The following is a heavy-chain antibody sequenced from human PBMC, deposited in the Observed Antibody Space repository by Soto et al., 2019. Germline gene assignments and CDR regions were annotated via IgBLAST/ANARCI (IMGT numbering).Heavy chain of an antibody. J-gene: IGHJ5*01. CDR2: VYYRGSI. D-gene: IGHD3-16*01. CDR3: ARVTFTPNWFDS. Sequence: SETLSLTCTVSGDSISSPDYYWSWIRQAPGKGLELIGYVYYRGSIYYTPSFESRVSISIDTSKNQFSLRLTSVTAADSAVYFCARVTFTPNWFDSWGQGILVTVS. V-gene: IGHV4-30-4*01. CDR1: GDSISSPDYY.